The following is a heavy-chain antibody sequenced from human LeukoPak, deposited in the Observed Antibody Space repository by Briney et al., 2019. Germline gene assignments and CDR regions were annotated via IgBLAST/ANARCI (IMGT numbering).Heavy chain of an antibody. CDR1: GYSFTSYW. Sequence: GESLKISCKGSGYSFTSYWIGWVRQMPGKGLEWMGIIYPGDSDTRYSPSFQGQVTISADKSISTAYLQWSSLKASDTAMYYCARSGDYGPERGYYFDYWGQGTLVTVSS. D-gene: IGHD4-17*01. J-gene: IGHJ4*02. V-gene: IGHV5-51*01. CDR3: ARSGDYGPERGYYFDY. CDR2: IYPGDSDT.